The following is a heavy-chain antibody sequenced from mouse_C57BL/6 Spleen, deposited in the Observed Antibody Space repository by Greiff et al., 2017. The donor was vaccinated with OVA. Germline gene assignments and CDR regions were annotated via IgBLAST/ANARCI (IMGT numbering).Heavy chain of an antibody. J-gene: IGHJ4*01. V-gene: IGHV5-17*01. CDR2: ISSGSSTI. Sequence: EVKLVESGGGLVKPGGSLKLSCAASGFTFSDYGMHWVRQAPEKGLEWVAYISSGSSTIYYADTVKGRFTISSDNAKNTLFLQMTSLRSEDTTMYYCAKPYGYDPYYAMDYWGQGTSVTVSS. CDR1: GFTFSDYG. CDR3: AKPYGYDPYYAMDY. D-gene: IGHD2-2*01.